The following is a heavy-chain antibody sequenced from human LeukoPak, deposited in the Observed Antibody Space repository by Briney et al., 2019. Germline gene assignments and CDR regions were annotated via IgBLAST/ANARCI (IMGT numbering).Heavy chain of an antibody. V-gene: IGHV4-61*01. D-gene: IGHD3-10*01. Sequence: SETLSLTCAVSGYSISSSYYWSWIRQPPGKGLEWIGYIYYSGSTNYNPSLKSRVTISVDTSKNQFSLKLSSVTAADTAVYYCARALGEGEFDYWGQGTLVTVSS. CDR3: ARALGEGEFDY. J-gene: IGHJ4*02. CDR2: IYYSGST. CDR1: GYSISSSYY.